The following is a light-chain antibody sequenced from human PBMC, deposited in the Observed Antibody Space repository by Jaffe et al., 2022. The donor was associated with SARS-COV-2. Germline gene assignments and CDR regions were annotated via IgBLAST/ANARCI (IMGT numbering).Light chain of an antibody. CDR1: SSDIGGYDY. J-gene: IGLJ2*01. CDR2: NVG. Sequence: QSALTQPPSASGSPGQSVTISCTGTSSDIGGYDYVSWYQQYPGKAPKLIIYNVGKRPSGVPDRFSGSKSGNTASLTVSGLQAEDEADYYCSSYGDSINLIFGGGTKLTVL. V-gene: IGLV2-8*01. CDR3: SSYGDSINLI.